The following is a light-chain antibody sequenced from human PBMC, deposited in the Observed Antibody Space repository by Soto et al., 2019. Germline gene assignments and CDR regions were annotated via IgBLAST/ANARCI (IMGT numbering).Light chain of an antibody. Sequence: DIQMTQSPSSLSASVGDRVTITCRASQSISSYLNWYQQKPGKAPKLLIYAASSLQSGVPSRFSGSGSGTEFTLTISSLQPEEFATYYCQQSYSTPYTFGPGTKLEIK. CDR3: QQSYSTPYT. CDR1: QSISSY. J-gene: IGKJ2*01. CDR2: AAS. V-gene: IGKV1-39*01.